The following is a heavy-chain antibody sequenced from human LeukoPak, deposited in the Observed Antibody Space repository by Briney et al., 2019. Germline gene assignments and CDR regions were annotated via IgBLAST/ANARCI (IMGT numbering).Heavy chain of an antibody. CDR3: AKLPTMTTVSRFDY. Sequence: QPGGSLRLSCAASGFTFSSYAMSWVRQAPGKGLEWVSAISGSGGSTYYADSVKGRFTISRENSKNTLYLQMNSLRAEDTAVYYCAKLPTMTTVSRFDYWGQGTLVTVSS. V-gene: IGHV3-23*01. J-gene: IGHJ4*02. D-gene: IGHD4-11*01. CDR2: ISGSGGST. CDR1: GFTFSSYA.